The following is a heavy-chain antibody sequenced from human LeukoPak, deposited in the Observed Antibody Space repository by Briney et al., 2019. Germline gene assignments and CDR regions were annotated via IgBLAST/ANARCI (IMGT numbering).Heavy chain of an antibody. CDR1: GFTFRSYA. Sequence: GKSLRLSCAASGFTFRSYAMHGVRQAPGKGLEWVAFVSYDESEKYYGDSAKGRFTISRDNSENTLYLEMNNLRTEDTAVYYCTSELRDSNHDFDYWGQGTLVTVSS. V-gene: IGHV3-30*04. D-gene: IGHD4-11*01. CDR2: VSYDESEK. J-gene: IGHJ4*02. CDR3: TSELRDSNHDFDY.